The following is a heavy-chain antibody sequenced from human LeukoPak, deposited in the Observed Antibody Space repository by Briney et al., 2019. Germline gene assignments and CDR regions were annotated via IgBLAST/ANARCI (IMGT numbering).Heavy chain of an antibody. J-gene: IGHJ5*02. Sequence: ASVKVSCKASGYTFTGYYMHWVRQAPGQGLEWMGWTNPNSGGTNYAQRFQGRVTMTRDTSISTAYMELSRLRSDDTAVYYCARVAALHQFDPWGQGTLVTVSS. CDR1: GYTFTGYY. D-gene: IGHD6-6*01. V-gene: IGHV1-2*02. CDR2: TNPNSGGT. CDR3: ARVAALHQFDP.